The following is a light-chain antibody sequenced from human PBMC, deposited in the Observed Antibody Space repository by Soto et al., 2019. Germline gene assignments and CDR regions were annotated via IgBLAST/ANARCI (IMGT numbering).Light chain of an antibody. CDR2: DAS. V-gene: IGKV3-11*01. CDR1: HSISSY. J-gene: IGKJ5*01. Sequence: EIVLTQSPATLSLSPGEKPTLSCRASHSISSYLAWYQQKPRQPPSLVIYDASNRANGIPARFSGSGSGTEFTLTISSLEPEDFAVYDCQQRSNWHPITFGQGTRLEIK. CDR3: QQRSNWHPIT.